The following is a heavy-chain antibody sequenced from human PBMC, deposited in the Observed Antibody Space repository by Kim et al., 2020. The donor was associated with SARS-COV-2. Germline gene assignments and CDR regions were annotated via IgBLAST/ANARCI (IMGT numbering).Heavy chain of an antibody. V-gene: IGHV3-30*02. D-gene: IGHD3-22*01. CDR3: ANDLTDYYDSRGVDAFDI. J-gene: IGHJ3*02. Sequence: KGRFTISRDNSTKTLYLQMNSLRAEDTAVYYCANDLTDYYDSRGVDAFDIWGQGTMVTVSS.